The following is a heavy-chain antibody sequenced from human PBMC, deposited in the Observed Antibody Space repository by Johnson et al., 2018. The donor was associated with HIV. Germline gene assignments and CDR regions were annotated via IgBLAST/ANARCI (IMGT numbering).Heavy chain of an antibody. J-gene: IGHJ3*02. Sequence: VQLVESGGGLVQPGGSLRLSCAASGFTVSSNYMSWVRQAPGKGLELVSVIYSGGSTYYADSVKGRFTISRDNSKNTLYLQMNSLRAEDTAVYYCARGTPGDYDSSGYYRGSEAFDIWGQGTMVTVSS. D-gene: IGHD3-22*01. CDR1: GFTVSSNY. CDR2: IYSGGST. V-gene: IGHV3-66*01. CDR3: ARGTPGDYDSSGYYRGSEAFDI.